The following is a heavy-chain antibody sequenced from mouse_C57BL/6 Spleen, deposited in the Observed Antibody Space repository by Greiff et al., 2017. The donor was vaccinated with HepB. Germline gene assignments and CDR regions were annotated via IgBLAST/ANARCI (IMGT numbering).Heavy chain of an antibody. CDR3: ARWKGPSSGYAY. Sequence: QVHVKQPGAELVKPGASVKMSCKASGYTFTSYWITWVKQRPGQGLEWIGDIYPGSGSTNYNEKFKSKATLTVDTSSSTAYMQLSSLTSEDSAVYYCARWKGPSSGYAYWGQGTTLTVSS. J-gene: IGHJ2*01. V-gene: IGHV1-55*01. CDR1: GYTFTSYW. D-gene: IGHD3-2*02. CDR2: IYPGSGST.